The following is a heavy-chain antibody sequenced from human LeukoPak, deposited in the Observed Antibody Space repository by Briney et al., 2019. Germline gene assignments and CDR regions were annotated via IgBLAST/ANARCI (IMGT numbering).Heavy chain of an antibody. Sequence: SGYILSELSMHWVRQAPGKGLEWVAIIKQDGSEKYCVDSVKGRFTISRDNVKNSLYLQMNSLRAEDTAVYYCAKVTEAGTRAFDYWGQGTLVTVSS. V-gene: IGHV3-7*05. CDR2: IKQDGSEK. CDR3: AKVTEAGTRAFDY. CDR1: GYILSELS. J-gene: IGHJ4*02. D-gene: IGHD6-13*01.